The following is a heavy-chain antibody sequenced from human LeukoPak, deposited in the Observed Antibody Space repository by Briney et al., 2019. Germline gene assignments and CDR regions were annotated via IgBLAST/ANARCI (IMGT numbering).Heavy chain of an antibody. V-gene: IGHV3-23*01. D-gene: IGHD3-9*01. Sequence: GGTMRLSCAASGFTFSSYGMSWVRQAPGKGLEWVSAISSSGGSTYYADSVKGRFTISRDNPKNTLYLQMNSLRAEDTAVYYCAKDLHPLTGYYNFFDYWGQGTLVTVSS. J-gene: IGHJ4*02. CDR2: ISSSGGST. CDR1: GFTFSSYG. CDR3: AKDLHPLTGYYNFFDY.